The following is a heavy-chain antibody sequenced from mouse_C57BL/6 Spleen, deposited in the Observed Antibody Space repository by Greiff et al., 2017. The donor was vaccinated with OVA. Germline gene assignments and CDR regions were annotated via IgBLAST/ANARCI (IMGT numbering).Heavy chain of an antibody. CDR3: ARALITPGGWFAY. J-gene: IGHJ3*01. V-gene: IGHV1-59*01. Sequence: QVQLQQSGAELVRPGTSVKLSCKASGYTFTSYWMHWVKQRPGQGLEWIGVIDPSDSYTNYNQKFKGKATLTVDTSSSTAYMQLSSLTSEDSAVYYCARALITPGGWFAYWGQGTLVTVSA. CDR1: GYTFTSYW. D-gene: IGHD1-1*01. CDR2: IDPSDSYT.